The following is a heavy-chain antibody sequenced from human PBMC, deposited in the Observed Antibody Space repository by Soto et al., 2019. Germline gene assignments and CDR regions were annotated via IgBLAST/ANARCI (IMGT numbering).Heavy chain of an antibody. D-gene: IGHD2-2*01. V-gene: IGHV1-69*02. CDR2: IIPMLGIA. CDR1: GGTFSTYS. CDR3: TIGSRSGEVFDI. J-gene: IGHJ3*02. Sequence: QVQLVQSGAEVKKPGSAVKVSCKDSGGTFSTYSMFWVRQAPGQGLEWMGRIIPMLGIANYAQKFQGRVTITADKSTGTAYMELSSLRSEDMALYYCTIGSRSGEVFDILGQGTMVTVSS.